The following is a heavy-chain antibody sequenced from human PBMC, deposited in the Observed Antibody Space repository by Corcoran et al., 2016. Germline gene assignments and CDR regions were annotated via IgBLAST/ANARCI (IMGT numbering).Heavy chain of an antibody. CDR1: GYTAPNYG. D-gene: IGHD1-26*01. J-gene: IGHJ4*02. CDR2: IGTHKGNT. CDR3: ARGVISGFDY. Sequence: QVQLVQSGAEVKNPGASVKVSCTASGYTAPNYGISWVRQALGQGLEWMGWIGTHKGNTNYAQNLLDRLTMTADTSTNTAYLEVRSMTSDDKAVYYGARGVISGFDYWGQGTLVAVPS. V-gene: IGHV1-18*01.